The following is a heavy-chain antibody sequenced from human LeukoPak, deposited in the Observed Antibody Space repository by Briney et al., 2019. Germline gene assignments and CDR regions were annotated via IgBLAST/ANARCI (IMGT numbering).Heavy chain of an antibody. CDR2: ISNKANSYAT. J-gene: IGHJ4*02. Sequence: GGSLRLSCAASGFTFSGSGVHWVRQASGKGLEWVGRISNKANSYATAYAESVKGRFTISRDDSKSTAYLQMNSLKIEDTAVYYCTGCDRTRCAVDSIDFWGQGTLVTVSS. CDR3: TGCDRTRCAVDSIDF. CDR1: GFTFSGSG. D-gene: IGHD2-2*01. V-gene: IGHV3-73*01.